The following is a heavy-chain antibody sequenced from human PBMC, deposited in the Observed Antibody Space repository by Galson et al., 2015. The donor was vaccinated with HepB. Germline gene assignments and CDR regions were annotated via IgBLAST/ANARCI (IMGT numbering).Heavy chain of an antibody. V-gene: IGHV5-51*01. CDR3: ARVDASGVRGVSYYYGMDV. J-gene: IGHJ6*02. Sequence: QSGAEVKKPGESLKIPCKGSLYRFTDYWIGWVRQMPGKGLEWMGTIYPGDSDTRYSPSFQGQVTISADKSINTAYLQWSSLKASDTAMYYCARVDASGVRGVSYYYGMDVWGQGTTVTVSS. CDR1: LYRFTDYW. D-gene: IGHD3-10*01. CDR2: IYPGDSDT.